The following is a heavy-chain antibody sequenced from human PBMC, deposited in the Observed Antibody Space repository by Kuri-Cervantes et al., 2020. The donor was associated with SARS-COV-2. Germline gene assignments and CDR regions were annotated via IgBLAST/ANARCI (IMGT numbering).Heavy chain of an antibody. V-gene: IGHV4-34*01. CDR1: GGSFSGYY. CDR2: INHSGST. D-gene: IGHD1-7*01. Sequence: SETLSLTCAVYGGSFSGYYWSWIRQPPGKGLEWIGEINHSGSTNYNPSLKSRVTISVDTSKNQFSLKLSSVTAADTAVYYCARAGITGTTFYFDYWGQGTLVTVSS. CDR3: ARAGITGTTFYFDY. J-gene: IGHJ4*02.